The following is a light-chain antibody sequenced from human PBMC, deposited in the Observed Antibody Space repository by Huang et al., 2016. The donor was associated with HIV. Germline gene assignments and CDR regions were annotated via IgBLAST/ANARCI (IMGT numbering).Light chain of an antibody. CDR1: QNINRW. Sequence: DIQMTQFPSSLSASVGDRVTIPCRASQNINRWLAWYQQKPGKAPKVLIYKASSLESGVPSRFSGSGSGTEFPLTISSLQPDDSAIYYCQQYNNYSRTFGQGTKLEIK. CDR2: KAS. CDR3: QQYNNYSRT. V-gene: IGKV1-5*03. J-gene: IGKJ2*01.